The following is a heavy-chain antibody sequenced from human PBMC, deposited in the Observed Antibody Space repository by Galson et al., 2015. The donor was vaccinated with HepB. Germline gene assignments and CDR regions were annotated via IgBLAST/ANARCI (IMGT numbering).Heavy chain of an antibody. D-gene: IGHD5-18*01. V-gene: IGHV3-30-3*01. Sequence: SLRLSCAASGFTFSSYAMHWVRQAPGKGLEWVAVISYDGSNKYYADSVKGRFTISRDNSKNTLYLQMNSLRAEDTAVYYCARDGGGWQLWFQSYYYYGMDVWGQGTTVTVSS. CDR1: GFTFSSYA. CDR3: ARDGGGWQLWFQSYYYYGMDV. CDR2: ISYDGSNK. J-gene: IGHJ6*02.